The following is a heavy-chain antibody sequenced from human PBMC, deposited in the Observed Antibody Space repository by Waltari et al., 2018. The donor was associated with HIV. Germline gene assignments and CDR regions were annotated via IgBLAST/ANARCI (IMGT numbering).Heavy chain of an antibody. J-gene: IGHJ1*01. Sequence: EVHLVESGGGVVKTGGYLSLYCAASGFTFANAWLTWVRQAPGGGLGGSGRIKTTPDGGATQSAAAGEGRGKISRMASATTLHLHLDGLTGDDTAIYDCNADLLRVGRISVTDNSFWCRGTLVTVSS. CDR2: IKTTPDGGAT. V-gene: IGHV3-15*01. D-gene: IGHD1-26*01. CDR1: GFTFANAW. CDR3: NADLLRVGRISVTDNSF.